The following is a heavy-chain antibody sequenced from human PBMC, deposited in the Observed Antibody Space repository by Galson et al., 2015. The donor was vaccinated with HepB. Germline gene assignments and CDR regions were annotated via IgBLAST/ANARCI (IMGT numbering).Heavy chain of an antibody. CDR3: AREKGNSYWFDP. J-gene: IGHJ5*02. CDR1: GYTFTNYL. CDR2: INPSNGWT. D-gene: IGHD1-7*01. V-gene: IGHV1-46*03. Sequence: SVKVSCKASGYTFTNYLLHWVRQAPGQGLEWMGVINPSNGWTSYAQKFQGRVTMTRDTSTSTVYMELSSLRSEDMAVYYCAREKGNSYWFDPWGQGTLVTVSS.